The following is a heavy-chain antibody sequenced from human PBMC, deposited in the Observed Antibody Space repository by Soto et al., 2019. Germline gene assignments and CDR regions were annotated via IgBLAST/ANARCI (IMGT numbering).Heavy chain of an antibody. CDR3: AKRSSSSTFDY. Sequence: AGGSLRLSCAASGFTFSYYWMTWVRRAPGKGLEWVSTIRRGGGSTYYADSVKGRFTISRDNSKNTLYLQMNSLRAEDTAVYYCAKRSSSSTFDYWGQGTLVTVSS. J-gene: IGHJ4*02. V-gene: IGHV3-23*01. D-gene: IGHD6-6*01. CDR1: GFTFSYYW. CDR2: IRRGGGST.